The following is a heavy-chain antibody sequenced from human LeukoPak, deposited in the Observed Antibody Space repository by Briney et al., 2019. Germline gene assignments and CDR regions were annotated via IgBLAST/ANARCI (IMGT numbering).Heavy chain of an antibody. Sequence: SETLSLTCTVSGGSISSYYWSWIRQPPGKGLEWIGYIYYSGSTNYNPSFKSRVTISVDTSKNQFSLKLSSVTAADTAVYYCARWRPGQPTLDYWGQGTLVTVSS. J-gene: IGHJ4*02. CDR2: IYYSGST. CDR3: ARWRPGQPTLDY. V-gene: IGHV4-59*01. D-gene: IGHD3-10*01. CDR1: GGSISSYY.